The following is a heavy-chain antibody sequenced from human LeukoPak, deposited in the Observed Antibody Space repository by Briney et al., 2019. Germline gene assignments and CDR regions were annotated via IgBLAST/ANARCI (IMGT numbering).Heavy chain of an antibody. D-gene: IGHD2-21*02. CDR3: ARVVLVTLGGCFDP. Sequence: SETLSLTCTVSGGSVSTGNYYWSWIRQPPGKGLERIVNIYNSGSTNSNQSLKSRVTISIDASKNQFPLNLNPVTAADTAVYYYARVVLVTLGGCFDPWGQGTLVTVSS. CDR1: GGSVSTGNYY. J-gene: IGHJ5*02. V-gene: IGHV4-61*01. CDR2: IYNSGST.